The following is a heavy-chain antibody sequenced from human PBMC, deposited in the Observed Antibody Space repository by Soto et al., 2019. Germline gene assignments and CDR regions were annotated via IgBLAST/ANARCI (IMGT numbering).Heavy chain of an antibody. D-gene: IGHD5-12*01. Sequence: QVQLVQSGAVVKKPGSSVKVSCKASGGTFSRYAISWVRQAPGQGLEWMGGIIPIFGTANYAPKLQGRVTITADESTNTAYVELSSLISEDTAVYYCARGYGGYYSGVGYWGQGTLVNVSS. V-gene: IGHV1-69*01. J-gene: IGHJ4*02. CDR1: GGTFSRYA. CDR3: ARGYGGYYSGVGY. CDR2: IIPIFGTA.